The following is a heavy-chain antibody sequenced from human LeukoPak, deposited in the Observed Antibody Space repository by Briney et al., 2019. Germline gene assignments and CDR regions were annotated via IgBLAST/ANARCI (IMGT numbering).Heavy chain of an antibody. CDR3: ASLTVTTSH. CDR2: IYYSGST. D-gene: IGHD4-17*01. CDR1: GGSISSSSYY. J-gene: IGHJ4*02. Sequence: SETLSLTCTVSGGSISSSSYYWGWIRQPPGKGLEWIGSIYYSGSTYYNPSLKSRVTISVDTSKNQFSLKLNSVTAADTAVYYCASLTVTTSHWGQGTLVTVSS. V-gene: IGHV4-39*07.